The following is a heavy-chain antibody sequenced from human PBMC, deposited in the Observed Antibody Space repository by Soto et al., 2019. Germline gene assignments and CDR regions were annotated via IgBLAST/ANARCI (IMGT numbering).Heavy chain of an antibody. CDR2: VNPSVGST. D-gene: IGHD6-19*01. J-gene: IGHJ6*02. CDR3: STPGYSTCWSSYATGV. Sequence: QVQLVQSGAEVKKPGASVKVSCKASGYTFTSYYIHWVRQAPGQGLEWMGIVNPSVGSTSYAQQYQGRDTMTRDTSTSTAYMELSSRRSEDTAVYYCSTPGYSTCWSSYATGVWGQGTTVTVSS. CDR1: GYTFTSYY. V-gene: IGHV1-46*03.